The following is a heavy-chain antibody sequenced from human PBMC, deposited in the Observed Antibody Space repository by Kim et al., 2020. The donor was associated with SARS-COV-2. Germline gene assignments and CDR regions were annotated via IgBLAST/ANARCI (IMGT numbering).Heavy chain of an antibody. CDR2: ISAYNGNT. D-gene: IGHD2-21*02. J-gene: IGHJ6*02. Sequence: ASVKVSCKASGYTFTSYGISWVRQAPGQGLEWMGWISAYNGNTNYAQKLQGRVTMTTDTSTSTAYMELRSLRSDDTAVYYCARDPRGDTYYYYYGMDVWGQGTTVTVSS. CDR3: ARDPRGDTYYYYYGMDV. V-gene: IGHV1-18*04. CDR1: GYTFTSYG.